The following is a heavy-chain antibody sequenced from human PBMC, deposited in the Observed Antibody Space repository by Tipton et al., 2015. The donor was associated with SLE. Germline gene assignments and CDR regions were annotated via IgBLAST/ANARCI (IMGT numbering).Heavy chain of an antibody. Sequence: QVQLVQSGAEVKKPGASVRVSCKASGTTFTGYWLHWVRQAPGQGLEWMGWTNPDTGGTNYAQKFQGRVTITRDTSITTDSLELSGLTSDDTAVYYRAKKLGGEASWGEVTLITVSS. CDR2: TNPDTGGT. CDR3: AKKLGGEAS. CDR1: GTTFTGYW. J-gene: IGHJ4*02. V-gene: IGHV1-2*02. D-gene: IGHD3-10*01.